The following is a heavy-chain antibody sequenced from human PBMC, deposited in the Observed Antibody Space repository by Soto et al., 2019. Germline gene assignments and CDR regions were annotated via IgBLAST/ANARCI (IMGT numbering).Heavy chain of an antibody. D-gene: IGHD3-16*02. CDR3: ARLYDYIWGSYRQAYYFDY. CDR2: INAGNGNT. Sequence: QVQLVQSGAAVKKPGASVKVSCKASGYTFTSYAMHWVRQAPGQRLEWMGWINAGNGNTKYSQKFQGRVTITRDTSASTAYMELSSLRSEDTAVYYCARLYDYIWGSYRQAYYFDYWGQGTLVTVSS. J-gene: IGHJ4*02. CDR1: GYTFTSYA. V-gene: IGHV1-3*01.